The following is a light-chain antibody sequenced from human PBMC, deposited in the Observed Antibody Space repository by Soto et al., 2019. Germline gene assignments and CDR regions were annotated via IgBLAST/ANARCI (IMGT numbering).Light chain of an antibody. CDR3: SSYTSSSTRV. Sequence: QSVLTQPASVSGSPGQSITISCTGTSSDVGAYDYVSWYQQHPDKAPKLMIYEVSNRPSGVSNRFSGSKSVNTATLTISRLQADDEADYYCSSYTSSSTRVFGTGTKVTVL. CDR1: SSDVGAYDY. CDR2: EVS. J-gene: IGLJ1*01. V-gene: IGLV2-14*03.